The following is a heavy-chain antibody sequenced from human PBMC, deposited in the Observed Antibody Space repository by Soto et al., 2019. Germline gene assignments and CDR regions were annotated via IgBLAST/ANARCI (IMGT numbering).Heavy chain of an antibody. CDR3: AHSSSRWPLGY. V-gene: IGHV2-5*02. J-gene: IGHJ4*02. D-gene: IGHD4-17*01. CDR2: VYWDDDK. CDR1: GFSLSTSGVG. Sequence: QITLKESGPTLVKPTQTLTLTCTFSGFSLSTSGVGVVWLRQPPGKALEWLALVYWDDDKRYSPSLKSRLTITQATSQNQVVLTLNNMDHVDTATYYCAHSSSRWPLGYWGQGALVTVS.